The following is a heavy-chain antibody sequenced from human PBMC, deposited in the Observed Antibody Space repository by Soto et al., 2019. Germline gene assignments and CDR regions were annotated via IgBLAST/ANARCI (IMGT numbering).Heavy chain of an antibody. V-gene: IGHV3-30-3*01. CDR2: ISYDGSNK. CDR3: ARAQIRGYSYGYFDY. Sequence: QVQLVESGGGVVQPGRSLRLSCAASGFTFSSYAMHWVRQAPGKGLEWVAVISYDGSNKYYADSVKGRFTISRDNSKNPLYLQMNSLRAEDTAVYYCARAQIRGYSYGYFDYWGQGTLVTVSS. CDR1: GFTFSSYA. J-gene: IGHJ4*02. D-gene: IGHD5-18*01.